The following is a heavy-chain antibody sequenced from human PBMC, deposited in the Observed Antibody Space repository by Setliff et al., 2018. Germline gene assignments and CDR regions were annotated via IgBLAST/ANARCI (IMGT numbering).Heavy chain of an antibody. CDR1: GFTVSSNY. D-gene: IGHD2-15*01. CDR2: IYSGGGT. V-gene: IGHV3-66*02. CDR3: ARTCSGSGCYAGLES. Sequence: PGGSLRLSCDASGFTVSSNYMSWVRQAPGKGLEWVSVIYSGGGTYYADSVKGRFIISRDNSKNTLYLQMNSLRPEDTAVYYCARTCSGSGCYAGLESWGQGTPVTVSS. J-gene: IGHJ4*02.